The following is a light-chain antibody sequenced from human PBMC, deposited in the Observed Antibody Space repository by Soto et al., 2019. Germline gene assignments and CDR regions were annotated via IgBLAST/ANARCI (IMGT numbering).Light chain of an antibody. V-gene: IGKV1-39*01. CDR3: QQGFNTPNT. J-gene: IGKJ3*01. CDR2: AAS. CDR1: QSINNC. Sequence: DIQMTQSPSSLSASVGDRVTITCRASQSINNCLNWYQQKPGKAPKLLIYAASSLQSGVPSRFSGSGSGTHFTLTISSLQPEDFATYYCQQGFNTPNTFGPGTKVDSK.